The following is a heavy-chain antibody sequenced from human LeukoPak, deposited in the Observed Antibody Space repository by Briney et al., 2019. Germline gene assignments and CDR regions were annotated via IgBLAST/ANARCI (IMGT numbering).Heavy chain of an antibody. V-gene: IGHV1-2*02. CDR1: GYTFTGYY. Sequence: ASVKVSCKASGYTFTGYYMHWVRQAPGQGLEWMGWVNPNTGDTYYAQRFQGRVTMTRDTSISTAYMELRSLKSDDTAVYYCARDGHPYNWNDFDYWGQGTLVTVSS. J-gene: IGHJ4*01. CDR3: ARDGHPYNWNDFDY. CDR2: VNPNTGDT. D-gene: IGHD1-1*01.